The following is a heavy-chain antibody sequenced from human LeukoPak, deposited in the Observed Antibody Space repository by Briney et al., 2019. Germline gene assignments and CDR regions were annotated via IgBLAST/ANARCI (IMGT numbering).Heavy chain of an antibody. CDR2: VSSSGTT. Sequence: SETLSLTCNVSGDSISSYYWGCIRQPPGKGLEWIAYVSSSGTTNDNPSLKSRVTISVDTSKNQLSLKLTSVTAADTAVYYCASHIGGSYSNYYYMDVWGKGTMVTVSS. V-gene: IGHV4-59*08. CDR3: ASHIGGSYSNYYYMDV. D-gene: IGHD1-26*01. CDR1: GDSISSYY. J-gene: IGHJ6*03.